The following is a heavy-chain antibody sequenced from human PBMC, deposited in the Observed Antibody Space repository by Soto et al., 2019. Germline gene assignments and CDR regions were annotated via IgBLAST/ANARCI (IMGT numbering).Heavy chain of an antibody. J-gene: IGHJ6*02. D-gene: IGHD3-10*01. CDR3: AAPRDEYGSGVSWFTYGMDI. V-gene: IGHV3-23*01. CDR2: LDGAGGST. Sequence: GGSLRLSCLASGFTFSDFAMTWVRHVPGRGLEWVASLDGAGGSTYYAESVRGRFSISRDNSQNTLFLQMKRLTVDDTAIYYCAAPRDEYGSGVSWFTYGMDIWGQGTTVTV. CDR1: GFTFSDFA.